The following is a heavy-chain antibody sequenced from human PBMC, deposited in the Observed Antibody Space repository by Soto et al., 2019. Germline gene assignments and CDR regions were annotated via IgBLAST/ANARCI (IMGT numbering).Heavy chain of an antibody. CDR3: ARRRDWNDDPCYYYYMDV. V-gene: IGHV4-59*08. CDR1: GGSISSYY. D-gene: IGHD1-1*01. Sequence: SSETLSLTCTVSGGSISSYYWSWIRQPPGKGLEWIGYIYYSGSTNYNPSLKSRVTISVDTSKNQFSLKLSSVTAADTAVYYCARRRDWNDDPCYYYYMDVWGKGTTVTVSS. J-gene: IGHJ6*03. CDR2: IYYSGST.